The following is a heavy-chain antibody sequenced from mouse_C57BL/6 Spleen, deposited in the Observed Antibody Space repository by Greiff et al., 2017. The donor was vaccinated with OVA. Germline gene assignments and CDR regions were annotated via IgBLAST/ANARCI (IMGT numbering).Heavy chain of an antibody. CDR2: IYPSDSET. CDR3: ARDWDGFAY. J-gene: IGHJ3*01. V-gene: IGHV1-61*01. Sequence: QVQLQQPGAELVRPGSSVKLSCKASGYTFTSYWMAWVKQRPGQGLEWIGNIYPSDSETPYNQKFKDKATLTVDKSSSTAYMQLSSLTSEDSAVYYCARDWDGFAYWGQGTLVTVSA. CDR1: GYTFTSYW. D-gene: IGHD4-1*01.